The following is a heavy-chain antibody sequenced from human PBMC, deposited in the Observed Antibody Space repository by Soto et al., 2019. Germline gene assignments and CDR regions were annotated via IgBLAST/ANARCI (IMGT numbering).Heavy chain of an antibody. J-gene: IGHJ6*02. CDR3: ARGDEEYYYYGMDV. V-gene: IGHV3-30-3*01. CDR2: ISYDGSNK. Sequence: GGSLRLSCAASGFTFSSYAMHWVRQAPGKGLEWVAVISYDGSNKYYADSVKGRFTTSRGNSKNTLYLQMNSLRAEDTAVYYCARGDEEYYYYGMDVWGQGTTVTVSS. CDR1: GFTFSSYA.